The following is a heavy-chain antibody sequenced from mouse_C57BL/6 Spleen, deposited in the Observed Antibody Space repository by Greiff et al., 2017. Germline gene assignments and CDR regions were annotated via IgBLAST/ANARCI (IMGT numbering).Heavy chain of an antibody. V-gene: IGHV1-39*01. CDR1: GYSFTDYN. CDR2: INPNYGTT. J-gene: IGHJ3*01. CDR3: ARALTGTGAWFAY. Sequence: VHVKQSGPELVKPGASVKISCKASGYSFTDYNMNWVKQSNGKSLEWIGVINPNYGTTSYNQKFKGKATLTVDQSSSTAYMQLNSLTSEDSAVYYGARALTGTGAWFAYWGQGTLVTVSA. D-gene: IGHD4-1*01.